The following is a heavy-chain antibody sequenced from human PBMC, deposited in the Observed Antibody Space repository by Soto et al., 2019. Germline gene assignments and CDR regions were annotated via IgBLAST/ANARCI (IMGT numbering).Heavy chain of an antibody. CDR2: ISTGGNTI. CDR3: ARAFNKPYGDYDVGYFDF. D-gene: IGHD4-17*01. Sequence: GGSLRLSCAASGFIFSSYGMSWVRQAPGKGLEWVSYISTGGNTIYYADSVQGRFTISRDNAKNSLFLQMNSLRDEDTAVYYCARAFNKPYGDYDVGYFDFWGQGTLVTVSS. V-gene: IGHV3-48*02. CDR1: GFIFSSYG. J-gene: IGHJ4*02.